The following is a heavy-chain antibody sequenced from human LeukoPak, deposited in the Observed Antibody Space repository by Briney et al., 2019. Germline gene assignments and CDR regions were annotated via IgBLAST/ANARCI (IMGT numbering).Heavy chain of an antibody. CDR2: ISGSGGST. CDR1: GFTFNDHY. D-gene: IGHD1-26*01. J-gene: IGHJ6*02. Sequence: PGGSLRLSCAASGFTFNDHYMDWVRQAPGKGLEWVSAISGSGGSTYYADSVKGRFTISRDNSKNTLYLQMNSLRAEDTAVYYCAKYSGSRPYYYYGMDVWGQGTTVTVSS. CDR3: AKYSGSRPYYYYGMDV. V-gene: IGHV3-23*01.